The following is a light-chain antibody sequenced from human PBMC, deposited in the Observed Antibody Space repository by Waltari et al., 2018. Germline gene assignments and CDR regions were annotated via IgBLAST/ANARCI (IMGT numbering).Light chain of an antibody. V-gene: IGLV2-14*01. CDR3: SSYISSITSWE. CDR1: ISDVDDYSH. J-gene: IGLJ3*02. Sequence: HSALTQPASVSGSPGQSITISCTGTISDVDDYSHVSWYQRRPGKAPTLVIYEVKKRPAGVANRFSGSKSGNTASLTISGLQAEDEADYYCSSYISSITSWEFGGGTKVTVL. CDR2: EVK.